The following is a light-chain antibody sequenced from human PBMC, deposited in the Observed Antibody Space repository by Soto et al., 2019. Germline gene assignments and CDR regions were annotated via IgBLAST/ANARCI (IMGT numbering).Light chain of an antibody. CDR2: EVS. CDR3: SSYAGSNNFYF. V-gene: IGLV2-8*01. Sequence: QSVLTQPPSASGSPGQSVTISCTGTSSDVGGYNYVSWYQQHPGKAHKLMIYEVSKRPSGVPDRFSGSKSGNTASLTVSGLQAEDEADYYCSSYAGSNNFYFFGTGTKVTVL. CDR1: SSDVGGYNY. J-gene: IGLJ1*01.